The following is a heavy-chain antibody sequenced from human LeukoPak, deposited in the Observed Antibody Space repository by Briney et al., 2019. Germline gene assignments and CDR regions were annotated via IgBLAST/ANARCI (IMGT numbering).Heavy chain of an antibody. D-gene: IGHD3-3*01. Sequence: PGGSLRLSCVTSGFTFSGYWMHWVRQGPEKGLELVSRIDNDGHGIIYADSVKGRFTTSRDNVKNTLYLQMNSLRVDDTAVYYCAAGEGWDPSFGVVTHIDAWGKGTTVVVS. CDR3: AAGEGWDPSFGVVTHIDA. J-gene: IGHJ6*03. CDR1: GFTFSGYW. V-gene: IGHV3-74*01. CDR2: IDNDGHGI.